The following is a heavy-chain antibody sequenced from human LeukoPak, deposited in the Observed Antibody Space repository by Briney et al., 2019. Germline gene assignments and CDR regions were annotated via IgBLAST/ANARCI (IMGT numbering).Heavy chain of an antibody. V-gene: IGHV3-33*01. CDR2: IWYDGSNK. J-gene: IGHJ6*02. Sequence: PGGSLRLSCAASGFTFSSYGMHWVRQAPGKGLEWVAVIWYDGSNKYYADSVKGRFTISRDNSKNTLYLQMNSLRAEDTAVYYCARDIVLMVYATNGMDVWGQGTTVTVSS. D-gene: IGHD2-8*01. CDR3: ARDIVLMVYATNGMDV. CDR1: GFTFSSYG.